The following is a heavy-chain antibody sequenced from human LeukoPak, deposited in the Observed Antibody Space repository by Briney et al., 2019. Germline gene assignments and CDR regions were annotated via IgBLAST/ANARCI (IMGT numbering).Heavy chain of an antibody. CDR3: TTASPSNNYGWGATFDH. J-gene: IGHJ4*02. CDR2: IKSQTYGGTK. D-gene: IGHD3-16*01. V-gene: IGHV3-15*01. CDR1: TFSFTIAW. Sequence: PGGSLRLSCADSTFSFTIAWMNWVRKAPGKALECVGRIKSQTYGGTKDYAAPVKGRFTISRDDSKSTLFLQMNGLTIEDTGVYYCTTASPSNNYGWGATFDHWGQGVLVTVSS.